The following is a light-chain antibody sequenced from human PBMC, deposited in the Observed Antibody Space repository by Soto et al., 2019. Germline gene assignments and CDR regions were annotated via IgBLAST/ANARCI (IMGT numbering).Light chain of an antibody. CDR3: QQYGTSRT. J-gene: IGKJ1*01. V-gene: IGKV3-20*01. Sequence: EIVLTQSPDTLSLSPGERATLSCRASQSVSSSYLAWYQQKPGQAPRLLIYGASSRATGIPDRFSGSGSGTDFTLTISRLEPEDFAVYYWQQYGTSRTFGQGTWVEIK. CDR2: GAS. CDR1: QSVSSSY.